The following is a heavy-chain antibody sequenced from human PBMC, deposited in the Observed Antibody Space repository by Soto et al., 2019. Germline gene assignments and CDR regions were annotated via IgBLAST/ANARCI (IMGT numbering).Heavy chain of an antibody. CDR2: ISAYNGNT. V-gene: IGHV1-18*01. D-gene: IGHD3-10*01. CDR1: GYTFTTYI. J-gene: IGHJ4*02. Sequence: VQLVQSGAEVKKPGASVKVSCKASGYTFTTYIISWVRQAPGQGLEWLGWISAYNGNTKYAQKFQDRVTLTTDTSTSTVYMELRSLRSDDTAIYYCARGGGGTLGFDYWGQGALVTVSS. CDR3: ARGGGGTLGFDY.